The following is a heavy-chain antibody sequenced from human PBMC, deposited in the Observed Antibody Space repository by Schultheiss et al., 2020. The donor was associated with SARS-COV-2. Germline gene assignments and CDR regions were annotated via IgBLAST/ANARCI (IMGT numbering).Heavy chain of an antibody. D-gene: IGHD4-17*01. CDR1: GFTSISSI. J-gene: IGHJ4*02. CDR3: AEGRYGDYGEY. CDR2: IAVGHGNA. Sequence: SVKVSCNTPGFTSISSIFQWVRQARGQRLEWLGGIAVGHGNADYAQKFQGRITITRDMSTSTAYMELSSLRSEDTAVYYCAEGRYGDYGEYWGQGTLVTVSS. V-gene: IGHV1-58*01.